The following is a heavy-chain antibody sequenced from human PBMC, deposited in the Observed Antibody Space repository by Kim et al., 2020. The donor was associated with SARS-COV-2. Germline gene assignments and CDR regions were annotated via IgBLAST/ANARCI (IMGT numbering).Heavy chain of an antibody. D-gene: IGHD3-22*01. CDR3: ARGRMDYYDSSGYWRAARRVGSVFDP. J-gene: IGHJ5*02. CDR2: INHSGST. CDR1: GGSFSGYY. Sequence: SETLSLTCAVYGGSFSGYYWSWIRQPPGKGLEWIGEINHSGSTNYNPSLKSRVTISVDTSKNQFSLKLSSVTAADTAVYYCARGRMDYYDSSGYWRAARRVGSVFDPWGQGTLVTVSS. V-gene: IGHV4-34*01.